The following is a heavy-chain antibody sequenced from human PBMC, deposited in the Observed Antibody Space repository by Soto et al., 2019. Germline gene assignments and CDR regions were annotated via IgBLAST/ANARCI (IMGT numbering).Heavy chain of an antibody. V-gene: IGHV3-23*01. CDR1: GFTFSSSA. CDR2: ISGSGGST. Sequence: PGGSLRLSCAASGFTFSSSAMSWVRQAPGKGLEWVSAISGSGGSTYYADSVKGRFTISRDNSKNTLYLQMNSLRAEDTAVYYCATGGATITIFGVVIPKFDYWGQGTLVTVSS. D-gene: IGHD3-3*01. J-gene: IGHJ4*02. CDR3: ATGGATITIFGVVIPKFDY.